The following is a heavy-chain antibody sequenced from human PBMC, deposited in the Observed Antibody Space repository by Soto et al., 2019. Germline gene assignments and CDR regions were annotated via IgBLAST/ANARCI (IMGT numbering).Heavy chain of an antibody. V-gene: IGHV3-33*01. J-gene: IGHJ4*02. D-gene: IGHD6-13*01. CDR3: ARPAQQQLDLIDY. CDR1: GFTFSSYG. Sequence: PGGSLRLSCAASGFTFSSYGMHWVRQAPGKGLEWVAVIWYDGSNKYYADSVKGRFTISRDNSKNTLYLQMNSLRAEDTAVYYCARPAQQQLDLIDYWGQGTLVTVSS. CDR2: IWYDGSNK.